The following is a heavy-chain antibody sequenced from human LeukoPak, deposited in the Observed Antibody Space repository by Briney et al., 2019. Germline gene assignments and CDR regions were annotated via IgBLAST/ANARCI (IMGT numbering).Heavy chain of an antibody. CDR2: TYYRSKWYN. V-gene: IGHV6-1*01. J-gene: IGHJ5*02. Sequence: SQTLSLTCAISGDSVSSNSAAWNWIRQSPSRGLEWLGRTYYRSKWYNDYAVSVKSRITINPDTSKNQFSLKLGSVTAADTAVYYCARDQRTVTTNWFDPWGQGTLVTVSS. CDR3: ARDQRTVTTNWFDP. CDR1: GDSVSSNSAA. D-gene: IGHD4-17*01.